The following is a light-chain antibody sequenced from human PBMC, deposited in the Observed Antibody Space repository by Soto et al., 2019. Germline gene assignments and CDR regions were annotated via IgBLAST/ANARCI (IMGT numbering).Light chain of an antibody. J-gene: IGKJ1*01. CDR2: AAS. Sequence: ILLTQSPSSLSASVGDRVTITCRASQGIDSSFAWYQQKPGKAPKLLIYAASSLQSGVPSRFSDSGSGTDFTLTISSLQPEDFATYYCQQSYSTPPWTFGQGTKVDIK. V-gene: IGKV1-39*01. CDR1: QGIDSS. CDR3: QQSYSTPPWT.